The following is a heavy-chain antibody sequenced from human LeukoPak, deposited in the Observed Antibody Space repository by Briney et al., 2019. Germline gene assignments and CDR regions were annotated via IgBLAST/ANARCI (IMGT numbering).Heavy chain of an antibody. CDR2: IYYSGST. D-gene: IGHD2-2*01. V-gene: IGHV4-59*08. J-gene: IGHJ6*03. CDR1: GGSISSYY. CDR3: ARHVVVPAVRVYYYYYYMDV. Sequence: PSETLSLTCTVSGGSISSYYWSWIRQPPGKGLEWIGYIYYSGSTNYNPSLKSRVTISVDTSKNQFSLKPSSVTAADTAVYYCARHVVVPAVRVYYYYYYMDVWGKGTTVTISS.